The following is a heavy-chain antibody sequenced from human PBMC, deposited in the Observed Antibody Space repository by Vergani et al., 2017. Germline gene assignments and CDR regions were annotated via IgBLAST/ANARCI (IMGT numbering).Heavy chain of an antibody. CDR3: ARRRAAAAGYYYYGMDV. CDR1: GVSINSRRYS. CDR2: MYYSGST. D-gene: IGHD6-13*01. J-gene: IGHJ6*02. V-gene: IGHV4-39*01. Sequence: QLQLQESGPGLVKPSETLSLTCSVSGVSINSRRYSWGWVRQPPGKGLEWIGSMYYSGSTYYNPSLKSRVTISVDTSKNQFSLKLSSVTAADTAVYYCARRRAAAAGYYYYGMDVWGQGTTVTVSS.